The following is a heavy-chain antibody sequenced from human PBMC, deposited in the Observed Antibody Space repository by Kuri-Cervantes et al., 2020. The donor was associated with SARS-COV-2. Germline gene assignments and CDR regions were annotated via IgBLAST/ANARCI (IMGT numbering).Heavy chain of an antibody. Sequence: SETLSLTCAAYGGSFSNFYWSWIRQPPGKGLEWIGEINHSGSANYNPSLKSRVTISVDKSKNQLSLKLSSVTAADTAVYYCARVGRAGPFDYWGQGTLVTVSS. CDR2: INHSGSA. CDR3: ARVGRAGPFDY. V-gene: IGHV4-34*01. J-gene: IGHJ4*02. CDR1: GGSFSNFY. D-gene: IGHD6-13*01.